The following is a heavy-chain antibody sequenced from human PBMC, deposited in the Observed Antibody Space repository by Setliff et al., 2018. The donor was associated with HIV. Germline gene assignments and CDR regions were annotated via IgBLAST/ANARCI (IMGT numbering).Heavy chain of an antibody. V-gene: IGHV3-15*01. CDR3: ILLGMHGAFDI. D-gene: IGHD7-27*01. CDR2: IKSRVDGETT. J-gene: IGHJ3*02. Sequence: SWIRQPPGKGLEWVGRIKSRVDGETTAYAAPLKGRFTISRDDSKNTLYLQMDSLSTEDTAVYYCILLGMHGAFDIWGQGTMVTVSS.